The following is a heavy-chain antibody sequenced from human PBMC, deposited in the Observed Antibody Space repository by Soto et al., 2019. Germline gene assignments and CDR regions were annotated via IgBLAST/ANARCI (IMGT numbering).Heavy chain of an antibody. D-gene: IGHD6-6*01. CDR2: IYYSGST. Sequence: QVQLQESGPGLVKPSETLSLTCTVSGGSVSSGSYFWSWIRQPPGKGLEWIGYIYYSGSTNYNPSLKSRVTISVDTSKNPFSLKLSSVTDADTAVYYCARDYSSSSNYYYDYGMDVWGQGTTVTVSS. V-gene: IGHV4-61*01. CDR3: ARDYSSSSNYYYDYGMDV. CDR1: GGSVSSGSYF. J-gene: IGHJ6*02.